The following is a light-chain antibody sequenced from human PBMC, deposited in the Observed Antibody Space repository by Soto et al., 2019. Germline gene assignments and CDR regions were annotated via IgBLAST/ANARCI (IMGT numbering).Light chain of an antibody. CDR2: DAS. J-gene: IGKJ1*01. Sequence: EIVLTRSPATLSLSPGERATLSCRASESVSRFLAWYQQKPGQAPRLLIFDASDRATGISARFSGSGSGTDFTLTISSLEPEDFAVYYCQQRSDWPRTFGQGTK. CDR3: QQRSDWPRT. CDR1: ESVSRF. V-gene: IGKV3-11*01.